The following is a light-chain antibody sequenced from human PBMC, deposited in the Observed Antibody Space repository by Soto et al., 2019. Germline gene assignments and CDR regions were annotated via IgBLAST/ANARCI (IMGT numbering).Light chain of an antibody. V-gene: IGKV3-11*01. CDR2: EAS. Sequence: EIVLTQSPATLSLSPGERATLSCRASQSVSSYLAWYQQKPGQAPRLLIYEASNRATGIPARFSGSGSGTDFTLTISSLEPEDFAVYYCQKRSNWPYTFGQGTKLEIK. J-gene: IGKJ2*01. CDR1: QSVSSY. CDR3: QKRSNWPYT.